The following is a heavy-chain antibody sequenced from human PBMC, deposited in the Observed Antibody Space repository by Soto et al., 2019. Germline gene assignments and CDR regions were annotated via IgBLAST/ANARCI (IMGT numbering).Heavy chain of an antibody. Sequence: EVQLLESGGSLEQPGGSLRLSCAASGFSFTRYAMSWVSQAPGAGLEFVSGISASGGHTYYADSVRGRFTISRDNSRNTVFLQMNNLIAEDTALYYCGKDPNGDYVGAHDMWGRGTMVIVSS. CDR2: ISASGGHT. CDR1: GFSFTRYA. CDR3: GKDPNGDYVGAHDM. D-gene: IGHD4-17*01. J-gene: IGHJ3*02. V-gene: IGHV3-23*01.